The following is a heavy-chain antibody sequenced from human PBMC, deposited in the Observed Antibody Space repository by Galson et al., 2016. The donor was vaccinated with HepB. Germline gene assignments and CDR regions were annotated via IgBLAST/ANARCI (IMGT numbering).Heavy chain of an antibody. J-gene: IGHJ6*02. Sequence: SLRLSCAASGFTFRRHWMSWVRQAPGKGLEWVANIKQDGGDTYYVDSVKGRFTISRDNAKSSLYLQMKSLRAEDTAVYYWARGTRAFYYYYGMDVWGQGTTVTVSS. CDR2: IKQDGGDT. V-gene: IGHV3-7*02. CDR3: ARGTRAFYYYYGMDV. D-gene: IGHD3-16*01. CDR1: GFTFRRHW.